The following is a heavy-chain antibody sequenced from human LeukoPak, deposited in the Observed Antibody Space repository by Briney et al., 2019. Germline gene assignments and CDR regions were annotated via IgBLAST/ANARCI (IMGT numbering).Heavy chain of an antibody. V-gene: IGHV4-34*01. CDR3: ARSRPYLYDYVWGSYRYTLDY. J-gene: IGHJ4*02. CDR1: GGSFSGYY. D-gene: IGHD3-16*02. Sequence: SETLSLTCAVYGGSFSGYYWSWIRQPPGKGLEWIGEINHSGSTNYNPSLKSRVTISVDTSKNQFSLKLSSVTAADTAVYYCARSRPYLYDYVWGSYRYTLDYWGQGTLVTVSS. CDR2: INHSGST.